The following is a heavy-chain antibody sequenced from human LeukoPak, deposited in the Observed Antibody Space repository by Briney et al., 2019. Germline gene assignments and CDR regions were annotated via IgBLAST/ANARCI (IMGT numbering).Heavy chain of an antibody. D-gene: IGHD5-12*01. CDR2: ISYDGSNK. J-gene: IGHJ3*02. V-gene: IGHV3-30-3*01. CDR1: GFTFSSYA. Sequence: GGSLRLSCAASGFTFSSYAMHWVRQAPGKGLEGVAVISYDGSNKYYADSVKGRFTISRDNSKNTLYLQMNSLRAEDTAVYYCARGGTIVATYAYIWGQGTMVTVSS. CDR3: ARGGTIVATYAYI.